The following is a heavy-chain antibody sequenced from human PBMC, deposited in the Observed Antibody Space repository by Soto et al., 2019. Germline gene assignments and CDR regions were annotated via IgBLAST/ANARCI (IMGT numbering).Heavy chain of an antibody. Sequence: SETLSLTCTFSGCSSIRNCWTLVRQPPGKGLEWIGYICSSGTTRYNPSLKSRVTISMDTSKNQFSLSLTSVAVADTAVYYCARVGTSAYFYATDVWGQGTTVTVSS. V-gene: IGHV4-59*01. D-gene: IGHD1-1*01. J-gene: IGHJ6*02. CDR3: ARVGTSAYFYATDV. CDR1: GCSSIRNC. CDR2: ICSSGTT.